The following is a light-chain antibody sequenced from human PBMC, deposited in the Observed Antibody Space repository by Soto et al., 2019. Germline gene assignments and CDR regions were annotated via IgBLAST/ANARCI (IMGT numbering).Light chain of an antibody. Sequence: EIVLTQSPGTLSLSPGETATLSCRASQSIPSNYLAWLQQKPGQAPRPLISAASYRATGVADRFSGSGSGTDFTLTISRLEPEDIAVYYCQQYGNSPFTFGPGTKVDLK. J-gene: IGKJ3*01. CDR1: QSIPSNY. CDR2: AAS. V-gene: IGKV3-20*01. CDR3: QQYGNSPFT.